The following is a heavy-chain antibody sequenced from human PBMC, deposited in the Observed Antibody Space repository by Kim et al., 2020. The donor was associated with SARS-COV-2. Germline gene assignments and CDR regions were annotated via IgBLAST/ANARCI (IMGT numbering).Heavy chain of an antibody. CDR3: AKDNDY. V-gene: IGHV3-53*01. J-gene: IGHJ4*02. Sequence: GGSLRLSCAASGFTVSSNYMSWVRQAPGKGLEWVSIIYSDGSTYYADSVKGRFTISRDNSKNTLDLEMNSLRAEDTAGYYCAKDNDYWGQGTLVSVSS. CDR2: IYSDGST. CDR1: GFTVSSNY.